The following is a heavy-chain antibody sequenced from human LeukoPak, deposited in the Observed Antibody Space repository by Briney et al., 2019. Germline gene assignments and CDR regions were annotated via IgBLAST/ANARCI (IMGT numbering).Heavy chain of an antibody. CDR2: ISYSGGHT. CDR3: AIRIAARPFSPPFDY. CDR1: GFTFSSYA. V-gene: IGHV3-23*01. Sequence: GGSLRLSCAASGFTFSSYAMSWVRQAPGKGLEWVSAISYSGGHTYYADSVKGRFTISRDNSKNTLFLQMNSLRAEDTAVYYCAIRIAARPFSPPFDYWGQGSLLTVSS. J-gene: IGHJ4*02. D-gene: IGHD6-6*01.